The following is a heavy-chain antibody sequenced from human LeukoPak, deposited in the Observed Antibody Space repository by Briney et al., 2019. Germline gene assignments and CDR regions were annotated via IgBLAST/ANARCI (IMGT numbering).Heavy chain of an antibody. CDR2: IRSKAYGGTT. CDR3: TRESPWCGAFGI. Sequence: GGSLRLSCAASGFTVSSNYMSWVRQAPGKGLEWVGFIRSKAYGGTTEYAASVKGRFTISRDDSKSIAYLQMNSLKTEDTAVYYCTRESPWCGAFGIWGQGTMVTVSS. J-gene: IGHJ3*02. V-gene: IGHV3-49*04. CDR1: GFTVSSNY. D-gene: IGHD4/OR15-4a*01.